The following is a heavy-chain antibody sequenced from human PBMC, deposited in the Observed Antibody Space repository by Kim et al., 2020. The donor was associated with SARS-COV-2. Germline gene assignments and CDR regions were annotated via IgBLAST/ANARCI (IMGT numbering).Heavy chain of an antibody. J-gene: IGHJ4*02. CDR3: ARDSSSWSDFDY. CDR1: GGSFSGYY. D-gene: IGHD6-13*01. CDR2: INHSGST. Sequence: SETLSLTCAVYGGSFSGYYWSWIRQPPGKGLEWIGEINHSGSTNYNPSLKSRVTISVDTSKNQFSLKLSSVTAADTAVYYCARDSSSWSDFDYWGQGTLVTVSS. V-gene: IGHV4-34*01.